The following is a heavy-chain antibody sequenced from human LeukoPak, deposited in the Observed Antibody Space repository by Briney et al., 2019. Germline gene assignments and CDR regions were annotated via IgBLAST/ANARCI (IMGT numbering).Heavy chain of an antibody. Sequence: GGSLRLSCAASGFTFSTYGMHWVRQAPGKGLEWVAVISSDGSNKYYADSVKGRFTISRDNPKNTLYLQMNSLRAEDTAVYYCAKGEGALIPAEDENFDYWGQGTLVTVSS. D-gene: IGHD2-2*01. CDR2: ISSDGSNK. V-gene: IGHV3-30*18. J-gene: IGHJ4*02. CDR3: AKGEGALIPAEDENFDY. CDR1: GFTFSTYG.